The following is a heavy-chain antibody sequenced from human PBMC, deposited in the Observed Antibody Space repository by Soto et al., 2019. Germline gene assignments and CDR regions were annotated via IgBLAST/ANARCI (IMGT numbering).Heavy chain of an antibody. V-gene: IGHV5-51*01. CDR2: IYPGDSDT. J-gene: IGHJ6*02. CDR1: RHSFTGYW. CDR3: ARRGPRRIAAADYYGMDV. D-gene: IGHD6-13*01. Sequence: GGDLTISRMGSRHSFTGYWIGWVCQMLGKDLEWVGIIYPGDSDTRYSPSFQGQVTISADKSISTAYLQWSSLKASDTAMYYCARRGPRRIAAADYYGMDVWGQGTTVTVSS.